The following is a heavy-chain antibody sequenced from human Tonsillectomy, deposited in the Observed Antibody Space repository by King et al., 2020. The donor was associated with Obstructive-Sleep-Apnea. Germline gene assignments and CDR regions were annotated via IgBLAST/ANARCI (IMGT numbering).Heavy chain of an antibody. Sequence: VQLQESGPGLVKPSETLSLTCTVSGVSIASGGSYWPWIRQQPGKGLEWIGYIYSRGSAYRNPSLSSRVTISVDSSKNQFSLKLRSVTAADTAVYYCARSGTFYSGYSGLDVWGQGTTVTVSS. CDR1: GVSIASGGSY. CDR2: IYSRGSA. J-gene: IGHJ6*02. CDR3: ARSGTFYSGYSGLDV. V-gene: IGHV4-31*03. D-gene: IGHD5-12*01.